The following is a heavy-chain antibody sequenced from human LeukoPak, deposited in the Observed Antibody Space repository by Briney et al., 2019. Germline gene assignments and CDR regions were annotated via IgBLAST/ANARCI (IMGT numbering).Heavy chain of an antibody. CDR1: GGTFSSYA. CDR3: ARGSTNDYDFWSGYRPERPYYFDY. J-gene: IGHJ4*02. Sequence: GASVKVSCKASGGTFSSYAISWVRQAPGQGLEWMGGIIPIFGTANYAQKFQGRVTITADESTSTAHMELSSLRSEDTAVYYCARGSTNDYDFWSGYRPERPYYFDYWGQGTLVTVSS. D-gene: IGHD3-3*01. V-gene: IGHV1-69*13. CDR2: IIPIFGTA.